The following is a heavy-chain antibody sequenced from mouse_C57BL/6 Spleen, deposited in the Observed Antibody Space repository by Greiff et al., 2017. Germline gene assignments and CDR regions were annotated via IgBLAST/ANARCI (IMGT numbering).Heavy chain of an antibody. D-gene: IGHD3-2*02. CDR1: GFNINNTY. CDR2: IDPANGNT. CDR3: AFTAQATYSYAMDY. V-gene: IGHV14-3*01. Sequence: EVQLQQSVAELVRPGASVKLSCTASGFNINNTYMHWVKQRPEQGLEWIGRIDPANGNTKYAPKFQGKATITADTSSNTAYLQLSSLTSEDTAIYYCAFTAQATYSYAMDYWGQGTSVTVSS. J-gene: IGHJ4*01.